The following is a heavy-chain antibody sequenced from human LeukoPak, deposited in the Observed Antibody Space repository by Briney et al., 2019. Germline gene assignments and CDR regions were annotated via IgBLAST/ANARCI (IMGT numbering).Heavy chain of an antibody. CDR2: IIPIFGIP. V-gene: IGHV1-69*13. J-gene: IGHJ6*03. CDR3: GLSGNYYYYYMDV. CDR1: GYTFTNYD. D-gene: IGHD6-25*01. Sequence: SVKVSCKTSGYTFTNYDISWVRQAPGQGLEWMGGIIPIFGIPDSAQKFQGRLTITADESTTTAYMELSSLRSDDTGIYYCGLSGNYYYYYMDVWGKGTTVTISS.